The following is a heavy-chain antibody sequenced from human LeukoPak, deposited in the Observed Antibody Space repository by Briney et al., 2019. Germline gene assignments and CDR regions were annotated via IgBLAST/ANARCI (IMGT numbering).Heavy chain of an antibody. D-gene: IGHD3-10*01. CDR1: GFTFSSYS. J-gene: IGHJ4*02. CDR3: ARGGSGSYYKTFDY. CDR2: ISSSSSYI. Sequence: GGSLRLSCAASGFTFSSYSMNWVRQAPGKGLEWVSSISSSSSYIYYADSVEGRFTISRDNAKNSLYLQMNSLRAEDTAVYYCARGGSGSYYKTFDYWGQGTLVTVSP. V-gene: IGHV3-21*01.